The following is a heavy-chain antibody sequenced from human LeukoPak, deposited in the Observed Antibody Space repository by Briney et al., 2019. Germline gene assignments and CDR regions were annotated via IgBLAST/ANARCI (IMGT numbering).Heavy chain of an antibody. CDR3: ARDGQPYCSGGSCYYLYYGMDV. Sequence: GGSLRLSCAASEFTFSRYWMSWVRQAPGKVLEWVANIKPDGSEKYYVNSVKGRFTISRDNAKNSLYLQMNSLRAEDTAVYYCARDGQPYCSGGSCYYLYYGMDVWGQGTPVTVSS. CDR2: IKPDGSEK. CDR1: EFTFSRYW. V-gene: IGHV3-7*01. J-gene: IGHJ6*02. D-gene: IGHD2-15*01.